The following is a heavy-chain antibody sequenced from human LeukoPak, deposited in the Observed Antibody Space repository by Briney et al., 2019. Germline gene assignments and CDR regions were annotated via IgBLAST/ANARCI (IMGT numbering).Heavy chain of an antibody. V-gene: IGHV4-34*01. CDR2: INHSGST. CDR3: ARSRGYSGYAYDAFDI. J-gene: IGHJ3*02. CDR1: GGSFSGYY. D-gene: IGHD5-12*01. Sequence: SETLSLTCAVCGGSFSGYYWSWIRQPPGKGLEWIGEINHSGSTNYNPSLKSRVTISVDTSKNQFSLKLSSVTAADTAVYYCARSRGYSGYAYDAFDIWGQGTMVTVSS.